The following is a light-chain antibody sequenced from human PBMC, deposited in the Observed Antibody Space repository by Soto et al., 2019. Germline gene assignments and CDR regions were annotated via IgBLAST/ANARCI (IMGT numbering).Light chain of an antibody. CDR1: SSDVGTYNL. J-gene: IGLJ1*01. Sequence: QSALTQPDSVSGSPGQSITISCTGTSSDVGTYNLVSWYQQHPGKAPKLMIYEGNKRPSGVSNRFSGSKSGNRASLTISGLQAEDEADYYCCSYAGDTTYVFGTGTKLTVL. CDR3: CSYAGDTTYV. V-gene: IGLV2-23*01. CDR2: EGN.